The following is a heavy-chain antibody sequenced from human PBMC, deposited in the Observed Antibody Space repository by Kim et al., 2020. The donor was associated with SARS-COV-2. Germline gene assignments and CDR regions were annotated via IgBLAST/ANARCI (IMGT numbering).Heavy chain of an antibody. D-gene: IGHD3-22*01. CDR3: ARHGRDYYDSSGYYDNLNWFDP. V-gene: IGHV4-39*01. CDR1: GGSISSSSYY. Sequence: SETLSLTCTVSGGSISSSSYYWGWIRQPPGKGLEWIGSIYYSGSTYYNPSLKSRVTISVDTSKNQFSLKLSSVTAADTAVYYCARHGRDYYDSSGYYDNLNWFDPWGQGTLVTVSS. J-gene: IGHJ5*02. CDR2: IYYSGST.